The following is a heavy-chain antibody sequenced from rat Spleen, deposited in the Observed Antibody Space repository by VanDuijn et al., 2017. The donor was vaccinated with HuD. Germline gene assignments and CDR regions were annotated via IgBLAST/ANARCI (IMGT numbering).Heavy chain of an antibody. J-gene: IGHJ2*01. D-gene: IGHD1-3*01. V-gene: IGHV5-17*01. CDR1: GLTFSDYA. CDR2: IIYDGSST. CDR3: ARQGYGSPLDY. Sequence: EVQLVESGGDLVQPGRSLKLSCAASGLTFSDYAMAWVRQAPKKGLEWVATIIYDGSSTYYRDSVKGRFTISRDNAKSTLYLQMDSLRSEDTATYYCARQGYGSPLDYWGQGVMVTVSS.